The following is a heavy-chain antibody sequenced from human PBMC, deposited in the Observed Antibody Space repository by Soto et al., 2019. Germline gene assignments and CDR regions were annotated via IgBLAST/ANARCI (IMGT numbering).Heavy chain of an antibody. Sequence: QLQLQESGPGLVKPSETLSLTCSVSGGSISSRTFWWAWIRQPPGKGLEWIGDMYYSWSSYSSPSLKSRVNLSLDTSKNQLSLKLNSVTAADTAVYYCARHPRDDYNYGGSGIFDYWGQGTLVTVSS. CDR1: GGSISSRTFW. V-gene: IGHV4-39*01. CDR3: ARHPRDDYNYGGSGIFDY. CDR2: MYYSWSS. D-gene: IGHD4-4*01. J-gene: IGHJ4*02.